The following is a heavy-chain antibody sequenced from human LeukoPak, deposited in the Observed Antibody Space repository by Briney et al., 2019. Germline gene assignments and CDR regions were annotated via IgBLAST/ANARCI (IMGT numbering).Heavy chain of an antibody. CDR1: GFTFSSYA. Sequence: PRGSLRLSCAASGFTFSSYAMHWVRQAPGKGLEWVAVISYDGSNKYYADSVKGRFTISRDNSKNTLYLQMNSLRAEDTAVYYCARDPRGGWYGGDYWGQGTLVTVSS. CDR3: ARDPRGGWYGGDY. D-gene: IGHD6-19*01. V-gene: IGHV3-30*04. J-gene: IGHJ4*02. CDR2: ISYDGSNK.